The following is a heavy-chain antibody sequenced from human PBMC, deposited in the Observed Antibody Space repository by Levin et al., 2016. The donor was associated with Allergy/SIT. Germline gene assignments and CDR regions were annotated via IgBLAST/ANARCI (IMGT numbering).Heavy chain of an antibody. D-gene: IGHD5-24*01. CDR2: ISPDRGNI. V-gene: IGHV1-2*04. CDR3: ARGEGDGYNIYYYYGMDV. J-gene: IGHJ6*02. Sequence: WVRQAPGQGLEWMGWISPDRGNIQYAQKFQGWVTMTRDTSISTAYMELSRLRSDDTAVYYCARGEGDGYNIYYYYGMDVWGQGTTVTVSS.